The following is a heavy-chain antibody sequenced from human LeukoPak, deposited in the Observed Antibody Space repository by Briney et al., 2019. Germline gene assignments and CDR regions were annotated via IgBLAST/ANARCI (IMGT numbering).Heavy chain of an antibody. Sequence: ASVKVSCKASGYTFTSYGISWVRQAPGQVLEWMGWINAGNGNTKYSQKFQGRVTITRDTSASTAYMELSSLRSEDTAVYYCARVDRGGGYGDAFDIWGQGTMVTVSS. CDR2: INAGNGNT. V-gene: IGHV1-3*01. D-gene: IGHD5-12*01. J-gene: IGHJ3*02. CDR1: GYTFTSYG. CDR3: ARVDRGGGYGDAFDI.